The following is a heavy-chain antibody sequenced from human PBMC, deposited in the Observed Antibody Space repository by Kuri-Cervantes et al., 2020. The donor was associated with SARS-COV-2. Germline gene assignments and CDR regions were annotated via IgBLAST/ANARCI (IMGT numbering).Heavy chain of an antibody. CDR1: GFTFSSYG. V-gene: IGHV3-30*03. J-gene: IGHJ3*02. CDR3: ARADYGDYVSAFDI. Sequence: GGSLRLSCAASGFTFSSYGMHWVRQAPGKGLEWVAVISYDGSNKYYADSAKGRFTISRDNSKNTLYLQMNSLRAEDTAVYYCARADYGDYVSAFDIWGQGTMVTVSS. D-gene: IGHD4-17*01. CDR2: ISYDGSNK.